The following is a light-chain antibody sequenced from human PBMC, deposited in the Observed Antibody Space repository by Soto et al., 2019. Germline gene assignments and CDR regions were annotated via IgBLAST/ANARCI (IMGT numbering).Light chain of an antibody. J-gene: IGLJ1*01. CDR1: SSNIGSNT. Sequence: QSVLTQPPSASGTPGQRVTISCSGSSSNIGSNTENWYQQFPGTAHKLLIYSNNQRLSGVPDRFSGSKSGTSASLAISGLQSEDEADYYCAAWDDSLNGYVFGTGTKVTVL. CDR3: AAWDDSLNGYV. V-gene: IGLV1-44*01. CDR2: SNN.